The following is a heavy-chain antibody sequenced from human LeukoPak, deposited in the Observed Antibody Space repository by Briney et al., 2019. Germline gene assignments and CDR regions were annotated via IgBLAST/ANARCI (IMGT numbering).Heavy chain of an antibody. CDR2: VYAGDSDT. D-gene: IGHD6-6*01. CDR3: ARNGMAARTEDDYYYYYMDV. Sequence: GESLKISCKGSGYSFTSYWIGWVRQMPGKGLEWMGIVYAGDSDTRYSPSFQGQVTISADKSISTAYLQWSSLKASDTAMYYCARNGMAARTEDDYYYYYMDVWGKGTTVTVSS. CDR1: GYSFTSYW. J-gene: IGHJ6*03. V-gene: IGHV5-51*01.